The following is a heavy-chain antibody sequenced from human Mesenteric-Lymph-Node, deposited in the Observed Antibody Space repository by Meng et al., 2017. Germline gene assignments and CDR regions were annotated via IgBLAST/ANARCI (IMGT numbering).Heavy chain of an antibody. CDR2: IKQDGSEK. D-gene: IGHD4-17*01. CDR3: ARATPDYGDYAFSY. J-gene: IGHJ4*02. CDR1: GFTFSSYW. Sequence: GESLKISCAASGFTFSSYWMSWVRQAPGKGLEWVANIKQDGSEKYYVDSVKGRFTISRDNAKNSLYLQMNSLRAEDTAVYYCARATPDYGDYAFSYWGQGTLVTVSS. V-gene: IGHV3-7*01.